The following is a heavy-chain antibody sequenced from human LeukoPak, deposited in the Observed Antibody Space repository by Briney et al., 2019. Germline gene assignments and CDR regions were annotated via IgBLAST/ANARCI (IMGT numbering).Heavy chain of an antibody. Sequence: PGGSLRLSCAASGFTFSSYWMSWVRQAPGKGLEWVANIKQDGSEKYYVDSVKGRFTISRDNAKNSLYLQMNSLRAEDTAVYYCARDSEWELGGDAFDIWGQGTMVTVSS. D-gene: IGHD1-26*01. CDR3: ARDSEWELGGDAFDI. CDR1: GFTFSSYW. J-gene: IGHJ3*02. CDR2: IKQDGSEK. V-gene: IGHV3-7*01.